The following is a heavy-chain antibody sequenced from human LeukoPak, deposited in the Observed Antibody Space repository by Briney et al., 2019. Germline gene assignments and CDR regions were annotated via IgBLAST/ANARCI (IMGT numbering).Heavy chain of an antibody. CDR3: AREGANYYYGMDV. Sequence: GGSLRLSCAASGFTFSNYEMSWVRQAPGKGLEWVSFISSGGGSIYYADSVKGRFTISRDNVKNSLFLQMNSLRAEDTAVYYCAREGANYYYGMDVWGQGTTVVVSS. CDR2: ISSGGGSI. J-gene: IGHJ6*02. V-gene: IGHV3-48*03. CDR1: GFTFSNYE.